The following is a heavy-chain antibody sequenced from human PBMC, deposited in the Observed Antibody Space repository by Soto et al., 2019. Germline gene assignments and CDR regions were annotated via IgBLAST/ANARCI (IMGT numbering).Heavy chain of an antibody. V-gene: IGHV1-69*12. CDR3: SRFNAVVVVCATGGFDR. J-gene: IGHJ5*02. D-gene: IGHD2-15*01. CDR1: GGTFSSYA. CDR2: IIPIFGTA. Sequence: QVQLVQSGAEVKKPGSSVKVSCKASGGTFSSYAISWVRQAPGQGLEWMGGIIPIFGTANYAQKFQGRVTITADESTSTAYIELSSLRSDDTAVYYCSRFNAVVVVCATGGFDRWGQGTLVTVSS.